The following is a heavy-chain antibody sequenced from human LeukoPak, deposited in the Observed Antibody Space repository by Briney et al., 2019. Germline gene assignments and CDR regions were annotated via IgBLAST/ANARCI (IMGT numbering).Heavy chain of an antibody. J-gene: IGHJ5*02. V-gene: IGHV4-39*07. CDR2: VDYTGET. D-gene: IGHD6-13*01. Sequence: PSETLSLTCSVSGASISSSRLYGGWVRQPPGKDLEWIASVDYTGETYYNPSLKSRVTISVDTSKNQFFLRLTTVTAADTAVYYCARDLVAAAEGYRWFDPWGQGTLVTVSS. CDR3: ARDLVAAAEGYRWFDP. CDR1: GASISSSRLY.